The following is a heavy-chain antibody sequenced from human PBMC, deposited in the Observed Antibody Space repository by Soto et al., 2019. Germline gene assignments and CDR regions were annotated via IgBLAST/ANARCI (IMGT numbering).Heavy chain of an antibody. Sequence: ASVKVSCKASGYTFTGYYMHWVRQAPGQGLEWMGWINPNSGGANYAQKFQGWVTMTRDTSISTAYMELSRLRSDDTAVYYCARQAYYGSGTLDYRGQGTLVTVSS. CDR1: GYTFTGYY. CDR3: ARQAYYGSGTLDY. V-gene: IGHV1-2*04. D-gene: IGHD3-10*01. J-gene: IGHJ4*02. CDR2: INPNSGGA.